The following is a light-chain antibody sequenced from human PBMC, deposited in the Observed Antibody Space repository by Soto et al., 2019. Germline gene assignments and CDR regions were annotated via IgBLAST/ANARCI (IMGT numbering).Light chain of an antibody. J-gene: IGKJ1*01. V-gene: IGKV3D-15*03. CDR2: AAS. CDR1: ESVRSN. CDR3: PQSGSPPKP. Sequence: EVGVTKSPATLSVSKGERATLSCRASESVRSNLAWYQQKPGQAPRLLIYAASNRATATPGRFSGSGSGTDFTLTISILEPEDDAVFFRPQSGSPPKPFGQGTKVAIK.